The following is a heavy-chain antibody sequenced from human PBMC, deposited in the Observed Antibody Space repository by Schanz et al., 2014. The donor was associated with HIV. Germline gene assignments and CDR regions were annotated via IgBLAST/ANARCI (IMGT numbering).Heavy chain of an antibody. V-gene: IGHV4-34*02. CDR1: GSSVTYFY. D-gene: IGHD6-13*01. CDR3: ARVGRAAAGFIYYYGMDV. J-gene: IGHJ6*02. CDR2: VNHSGDA. Sequence: QVQLQQWGAGLLKPSETLSLTCAVYGSSVTYFYWSWIRQSPGKGLEWIAEVNHSGDANHNPSLKSRATISVDTSKNQFSRRLSSVTAADTAVYYCARVGRAAAGFIYYYGMDVWGQGTTVTVSS.